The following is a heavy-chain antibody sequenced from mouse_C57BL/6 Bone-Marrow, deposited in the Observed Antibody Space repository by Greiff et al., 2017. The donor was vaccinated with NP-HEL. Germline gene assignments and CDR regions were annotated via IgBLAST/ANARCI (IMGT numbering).Heavy chain of an antibody. Sequence: EVQGVESGGGLVKPGGSLKLSCAASGFTFSSYAMSWVRQTPEKRLEWVATISDGGSYTYYPDNVKGRFTISRDNAKNNLYLQMSHLKSEDTAMYYCARDGYDGYYVYYAMDYWGQGTSVTVSS. D-gene: IGHD2-3*01. V-gene: IGHV5-4*01. CDR3: ARDGYDGYYVYYAMDY. J-gene: IGHJ4*01. CDR1: GFTFSSYA. CDR2: ISDGGSYT.